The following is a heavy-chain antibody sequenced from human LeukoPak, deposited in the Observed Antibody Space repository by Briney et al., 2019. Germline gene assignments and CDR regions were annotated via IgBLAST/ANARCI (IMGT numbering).Heavy chain of an antibody. CDR1: GGSISSYY. CDR3: AREGGYNWNDDGSHAFDI. D-gene: IGHD1-20*01. V-gene: IGHV4-59*01. CDR2: IYYSGST. J-gene: IGHJ3*02. Sequence: SETLSLTCTVSGGSISSYYWSWIRQPPGKGLEWIGYIYYSGSTNYNPSLKSRVTISVDTSKNQFSLKLSSVTAADTAVYYCAREGGYNWNDDGSHAFDIWGQGTMVTVSS.